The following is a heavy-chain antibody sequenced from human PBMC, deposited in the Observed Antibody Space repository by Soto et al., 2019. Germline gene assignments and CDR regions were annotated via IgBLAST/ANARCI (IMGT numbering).Heavy chain of an antibody. D-gene: IGHD3-10*01. CDR1: GYTFTSYG. V-gene: IGHV1-18*01. Sequence: QVQLVQSGAEVKKPGASVKVSCKASGYTFTSYGISWVRQAPGQGLEWMGWISAYNGNTNYAQKLQGRVTMTTDTSTSTAYMELRSLRSDVTAVYYCARVPWYYYGSGSYTWPDPWGQGTLVTVSS. CDR2: ISAYNGNT. CDR3: ARVPWYYYGSGSYTWPDP. J-gene: IGHJ5*02.